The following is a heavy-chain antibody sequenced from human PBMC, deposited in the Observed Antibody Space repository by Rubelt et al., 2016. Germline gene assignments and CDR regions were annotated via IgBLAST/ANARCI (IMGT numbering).Heavy chain of an antibody. J-gene: IGHJ4*02. CDR3: ARASGYSYGYRDY. Sequence: QVQLQQWGAGLVKPSETLSLPCAVSGGSFSGYSWTWIRQPPGTGLEWLGEIDNSGHTDYIPSLTSRVSISDETSKTQISRKMSSVTAADTAVYYCARASGYSYGYRDYWGQGTLVTVSS. D-gene: IGHD5-18*01. CDR2: IDNSGHT. V-gene: IGHV4-34*01. CDR1: GGSFSGYS.